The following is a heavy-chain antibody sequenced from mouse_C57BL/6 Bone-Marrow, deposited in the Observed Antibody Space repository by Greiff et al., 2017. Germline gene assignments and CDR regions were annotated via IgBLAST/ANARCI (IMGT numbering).Heavy chain of an antibody. D-gene: IGHD1-1*01. J-gene: IGHJ1*03. Sequence: VQLQQSGAELVKPGASVKLSCKASGYTFTSYWMQWVKQRPGQGLEWIGEIDPSDSYTNYNQKFKGKATLTVDTSSSTAYMQLSSLTSEDSAVYYCARNDGSSSWYFDVWGTGTTVTVSS. CDR3: ARNDGSSSWYFDV. V-gene: IGHV1-50*01. CDR1: GYTFTSYW. CDR2: IDPSDSYT.